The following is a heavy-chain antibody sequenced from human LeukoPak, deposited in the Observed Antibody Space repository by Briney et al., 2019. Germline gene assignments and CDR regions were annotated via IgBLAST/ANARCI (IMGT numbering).Heavy chain of an antibody. V-gene: IGHV1-18*01. CDR1: GYTFTSYG. CDR3: ARAPPHRGYYYGSGTSYYYYGMDV. D-gene: IGHD3-10*01. Sequence: GASVKVSCKASGYTFTSYGISWVRQAPGRGLEWMGWISAYNGNTNYAQKLQGRVTMTTDTSTSTAYMELRSLRSDDTAVYYCARAPPHRGYYYGSGTSYYYYGMDVWGQGTTVTVSS. CDR2: ISAYNGNT. J-gene: IGHJ6*02.